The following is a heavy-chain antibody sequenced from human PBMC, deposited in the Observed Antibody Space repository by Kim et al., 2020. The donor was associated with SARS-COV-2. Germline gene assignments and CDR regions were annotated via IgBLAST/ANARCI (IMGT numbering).Heavy chain of an antibody. Sequence: GGSLRLSCAASGFTFDDYAMHWVRQVPGKGLEWVSLINRDATRTDYADSVKGRFTISRDNSKNSLYLQMDSLRTEDTALYYCVKDHPSLDIWGQGTSVTVSS. J-gene: IGHJ6*02. CDR1: GFTFDDYA. CDR2: INRDATRT. V-gene: IGHV3-43*02. CDR3: VKDHPSLDI.